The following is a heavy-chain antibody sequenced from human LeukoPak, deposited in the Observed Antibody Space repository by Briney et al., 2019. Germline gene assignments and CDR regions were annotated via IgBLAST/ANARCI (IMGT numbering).Heavy chain of an antibody. J-gene: IGHJ3*01. CDR1: GYTFTRYA. D-gene: IGHD3-22*01. V-gene: IGHV1-3*01. CDR2: LSAGSGDT. CDR3: ASPYYDSSDYSGSVVFDL. Sequence: GASGKASCKASGYTFTRYAIHWVREARGQRLEWMGWLSAGSGDTKYSQTFPGRLTITRDTSASTAYMELSSLRSEDTAVYYRASPYYDSSDYSGSVVFDLWGQGTMVTVSS.